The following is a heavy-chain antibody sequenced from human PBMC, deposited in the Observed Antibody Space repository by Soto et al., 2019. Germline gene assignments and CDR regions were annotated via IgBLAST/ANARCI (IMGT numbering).Heavy chain of an antibody. CDR1: GYTFTSYA. CDR2: INAGNGNI. CDR3: ARRLGELSFRGVDAFDI. D-gene: IGHD3-16*02. J-gene: IGHJ3*02. Sequence: QVQLVQSGAEVKKPGASVKVSCKASGYTFTSYAMHWVRQAPGQRLEWMGWINAGNGNIKYSQKFQGRVTITRDTSASTAYMELSSLRSEDTAVYYCARRLGELSFRGVDAFDIWGQGTMVTVSS. V-gene: IGHV1-3*01.